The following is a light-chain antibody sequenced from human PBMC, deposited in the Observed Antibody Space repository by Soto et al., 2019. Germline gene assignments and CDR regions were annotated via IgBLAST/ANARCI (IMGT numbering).Light chain of an antibody. CDR2: DVS. CDR1: SSDVGGYNY. Sequence: QSALTQPRSVSGSPGQSVTISCTGTSSDVGGYNYVSWYQQHPGKAPKLMIYDVSKRPSGVPDRFSGSKSGNTASLTISGLQAEDEPDYYCCSYAGSYTFYVFGTGTKLTVL. CDR3: CSYAGSYTFYV. J-gene: IGLJ1*01. V-gene: IGLV2-11*01.